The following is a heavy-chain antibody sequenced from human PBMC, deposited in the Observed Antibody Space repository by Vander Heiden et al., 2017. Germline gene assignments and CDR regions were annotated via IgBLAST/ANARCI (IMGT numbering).Heavy chain of an antibody. V-gene: IGHV4-39*01. J-gene: IGHJ5*02. D-gene: IGHD3-10*01. CDR3: ARQTTMVRGVKGFDP. Sequence: QLQLQESGPGLVKPSETLSLTCTVSGGSISSSSYYWGWIRQPPGKGLEWSGSIYYSGSTYYNPSLKSRVTIAVDTSKNQFSLKLSSVTAADTAVYYCARQTTMVRGVKGFDPWGQGTLVTVSS. CDR1: GGSISSSSYY. CDR2: IYYSGST.